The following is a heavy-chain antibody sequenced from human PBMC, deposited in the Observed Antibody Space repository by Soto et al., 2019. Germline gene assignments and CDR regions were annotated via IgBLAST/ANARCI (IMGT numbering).Heavy chain of an antibody. CDR2: ISGGGIT. V-gene: IGHV3-23*01. CDR1: GFTFSNYA. Sequence: GGSLRLSCAASGFTFSNYAMSWGRQAPGKGLEWVSAISGGGITFYADSVKGRFTISRDNSKNTLYLQMNSLRAEDTAVYYCARDPGDRESNWFDPWGQGTLVTVSS. CDR3: ARDPGDRESNWFDP. D-gene: IGHD1-26*01. J-gene: IGHJ5*02.